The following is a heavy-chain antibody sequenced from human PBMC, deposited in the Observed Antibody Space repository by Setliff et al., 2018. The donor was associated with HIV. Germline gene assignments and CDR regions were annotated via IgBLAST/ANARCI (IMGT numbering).Heavy chain of an antibody. D-gene: IGHD6-6*01. CDR3: TRELNGHTSSHYYFGLDV. V-gene: IGHV3-13*01. Sequence: GGSLRLSCATSGFAFSDYDFHWVRQVTGEGLEWVSAIGTGGDTYYADSVKGRFTISRENAKNSLYLQMNNVRAGDTAVYYCTRELNGHTSSHYYFGLDVGGQGTTVTVSS. J-gene: IGHJ6*02. CDR2: IGTGGDT. CDR1: GFAFSDYD.